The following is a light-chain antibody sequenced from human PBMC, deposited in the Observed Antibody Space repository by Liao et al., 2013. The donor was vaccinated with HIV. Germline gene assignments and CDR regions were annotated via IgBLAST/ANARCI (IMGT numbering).Light chain of an antibody. V-gene: IGLV3-1*01. CDR2: QDS. CDR3: QVWDSSSDHPV. J-gene: IGLJ1*01. Sequence: SYELTQPPSVSVSPGQTASITCSGDKLGDKYACWYQQKPGQSPVLVIYQDSNRPSGIPERFSGSNSGNTATLTISRVEAGDEADYYCQVWDSSSDHPVFGTGTKVTVL. CDR1: KLGDKY.